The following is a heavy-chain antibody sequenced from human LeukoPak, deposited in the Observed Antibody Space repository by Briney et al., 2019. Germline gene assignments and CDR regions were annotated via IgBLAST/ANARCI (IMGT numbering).Heavy chain of an antibody. Sequence: SETLSLTCTVSGGSISCGGYYWSWIRQPPGKGLEWIGYIYHSGSTYYNPSLKSRVTISVDRSKNQFSLKLSSVTAADTAVYYCARETYYHDSSGYSPPINWFDPWGQGTLVTVSS. J-gene: IGHJ5*02. V-gene: IGHV4-30-2*01. CDR3: ARETYYHDSSGYSPPINWFDP. CDR2: IYHSGST. D-gene: IGHD3-22*01. CDR1: GGSISCGGYY.